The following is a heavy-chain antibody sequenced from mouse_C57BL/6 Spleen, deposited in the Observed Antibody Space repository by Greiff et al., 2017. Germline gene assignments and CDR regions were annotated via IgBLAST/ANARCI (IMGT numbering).Heavy chain of an antibody. J-gene: IGHJ4*01. D-gene: IGHD2-5*01. Sequence: VQLQQPGTELVKPGASVKLSCKASGYTFTSYWMHWVKQRPGQGLEWIGNINPSNGGTNYNEKFKSKATLTVDKSSSPAYMQLSSLTSEDSAVYYCARSLAYYSNYVDYAMDYWGQGTSVTVSS. CDR3: ARSLAYYSNYVDYAMDY. CDR1: GYTFTSYW. CDR2: INPSNGGT. V-gene: IGHV1-53*01.